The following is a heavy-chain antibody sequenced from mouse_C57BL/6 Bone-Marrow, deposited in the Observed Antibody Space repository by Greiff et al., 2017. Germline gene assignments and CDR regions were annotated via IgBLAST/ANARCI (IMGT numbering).Heavy chain of an antibody. D-gene: IGHD2-3*01. CDR3: ARWGDGYYGFFAY. CDR2: INPSNGGT. V-gene: IGHV1-53*01. CDR1: GYTFTSYW. J-gene: IGHJ3*01. Sequence: QVQLQQSGTELVKPGASVKLSCKASGYTFTSYWMHWVKQRPGQGLEWIGNINPSNGGTNYNEKFKSKATLTVDKSSSTAYMQLSSLTSVDSAVYYCARWGDGYYGFFAYWGQGTLVTVSA.